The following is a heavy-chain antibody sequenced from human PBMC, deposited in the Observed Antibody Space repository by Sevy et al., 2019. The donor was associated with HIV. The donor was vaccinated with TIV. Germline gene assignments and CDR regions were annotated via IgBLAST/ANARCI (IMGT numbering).Heavy chain of an antibody. D-gene: IGHD3-10*01. Sequence: GGSLRLSCVVSGFRFSNYAMHWVRQAPGKGLEWVSVISYDGSKKYYSDSVKGRFTVSRDDSTYTLFLQMNSLRAEDTALYYCATSNSALHYFFEFWGQGALVTVSS. CDR2: ISYDGSKK. V-gene: IGHV3-30-3*01. J-gene: IGHJ4*02. CDR3: ATSNSALHYFFEF. CDR1: GFRFSNYA.